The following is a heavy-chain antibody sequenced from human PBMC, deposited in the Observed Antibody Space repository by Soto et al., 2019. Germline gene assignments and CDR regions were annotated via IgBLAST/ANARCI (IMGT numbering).Heavy chain of an antibody. CDR3: ARDAIAPPNYFDP. V-gene: IGHV1-18*01. CDR2: ISAYNGNT. CDR1: GYTFACYG. Sequence: ASVKVSCKASGYTFACYGISWVRQAPGQGLEWMGWISAYNGNTNYAQKLQGRVTMTTDTSTSTAYMELRSLRSDDTAVYYCARDAIAPPNYFDPWGQGTLVTVSS. J-gene: IGHJ5*02. D-gene: IGHD4-4*01.